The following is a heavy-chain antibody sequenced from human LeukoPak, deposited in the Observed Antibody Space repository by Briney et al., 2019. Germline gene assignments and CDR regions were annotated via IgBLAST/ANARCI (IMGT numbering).Heavy chain of an antibody. CDR3: ARIVGIASRGYFDY. Sequence: SVKVSCKASGGTLSRYAISWVRQAPGQGPEWMGGIIPIFGTTNYAQKFQGRVTITADESTSTAYMELSSLRSEATAVYYCARIVGIASRGYFDYWGQGTLVTVSS. CDR2: IIPIFGTT. D-gene: IGHD3-10*01. CDR1: GGTLSRYA. J-gene: IGHJ4*02. V-gene: IGHV1-69*13.